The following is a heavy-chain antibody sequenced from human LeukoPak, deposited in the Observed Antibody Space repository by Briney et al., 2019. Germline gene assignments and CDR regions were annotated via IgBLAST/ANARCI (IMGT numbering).Heavy chain of an antibody. CDR1: GFTFSSYS. Sequence: GGSLRPSCAASGFTFSSYSMNWVRQAPGKGLEWVSSISSSSSYIYYADSVKGRFTISRDNAKNSLYLQMNSLRAEDTALYYCARDAGSIDYWGQGTLVTVSS. J-gene: IGHJ4*02. D-gene: IGHD1-14*01. CDR3: ARDAGSIDY. V-gene: IGHV3-21*04. CDR2: ISSSSSYI.